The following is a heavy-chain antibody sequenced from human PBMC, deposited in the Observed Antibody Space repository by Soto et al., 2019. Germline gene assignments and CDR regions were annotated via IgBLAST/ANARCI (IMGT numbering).Heavy chain of an antibody. CDR1: GDSLSRADYC. CDR2: NCYSGST. CDR3: AREESGLFDY. D-gene: IGHD5-12*01. V-gene: IGHV4-30-4*08. Sequence: QVQLQESGPGLVKPSQTLSLTCTVSGDSLSRADYCWSWIRQAPGKGLEWIGYNCYSGSTYHNPSLKSRTSMSVDTSKKQFSLTLTSVTAADTAVYYCAREESGLFDYWGQGRLVTVSS. J-gene: IGHJ4*02.